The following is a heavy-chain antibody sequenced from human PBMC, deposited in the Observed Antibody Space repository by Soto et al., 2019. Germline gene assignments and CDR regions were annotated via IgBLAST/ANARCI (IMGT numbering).Heavy chain of an antibody. V-gene: IGHV3-21*01. CDR1: GFTFSSYS. CDR3: ARARGSGWYGDYFDY. CDR2: ISSSSSYI. Sequence: PGGSLRLSCAASGFTFSSYSMNWVRQAPGKGLEWVSSISSSSSYIYYADSVKGRFTISRDNAKNSLYLQMNSLRAEDTAVYYCARARGSGWYGDYFDYWGQGTLVTVSS. J-gene: IGHJ4*02. D-gene: IGHD6-19*01.